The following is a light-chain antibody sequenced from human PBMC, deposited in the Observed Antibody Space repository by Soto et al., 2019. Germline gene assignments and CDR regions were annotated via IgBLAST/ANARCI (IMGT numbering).Light chain of an antibody. CDR2: GAS. Sequence: EIVMTQSPATLSVSPGERATLSCRASQSVSSNLAWYQQKPGQAPRLLIYGASTRPTGIPARFSGSGSGTAFTLTISSLQSEDFAVYYCQQYNNWPYTFGQGTKLEIK. J-gene: IGKJ2*01. CDR3: QQYNNWPYT. V-gene: IGKV3-15*01. CDR1: QSVSSN.